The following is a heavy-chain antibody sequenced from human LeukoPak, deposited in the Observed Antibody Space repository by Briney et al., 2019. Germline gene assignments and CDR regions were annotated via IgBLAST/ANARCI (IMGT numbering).Heavy chain of an antibody. V-gene: IGHV4-34*01. J-gene: IGHJ5*02. CDR1: GGSFSGYY. CDR2: INHSGST. CDR3: ARAIFNYYGSGSRRNWFDP. D-gene: IGHD3-10*01. Sequence: SETLSLTCAVYGGSFSGYYWSWIRQPPGKGLEWIGEINHSGSTNYNPSLKSRVTISVDTSKNQFSLKLSSVTAADTAVYYCARAIFNYYGSGSRRNWFDPWGQGNLVTVSS.